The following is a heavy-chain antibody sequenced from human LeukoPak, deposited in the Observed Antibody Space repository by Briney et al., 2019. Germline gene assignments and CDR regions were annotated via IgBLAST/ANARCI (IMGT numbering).Heavy chain of an antibody. CDR1: GITFSSYG. Sequence: GGSLRLSCAASGITFSSYGMSWVRQAPGKGLEWVSSISSTGGTTYYADSVKGRFTISRDNAKNSLYLQMNSLRAEDTAVYYCARDASRGYSYANFDYWGQGTLVTVSS. J-gene: IGHJ4*02. CDR3: ARDASRGYSYANFDY. CDR2: ISSTGGTT. D-gene: IGHD5-18*01. V-gene: IGHV3-23*01.